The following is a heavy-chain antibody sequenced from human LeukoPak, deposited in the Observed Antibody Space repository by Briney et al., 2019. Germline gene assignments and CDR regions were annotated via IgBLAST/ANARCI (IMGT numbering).Heavy chain of an antibody. J-gene: IGHJ4*02. CDR1: GGSISSYY. V-gene: IGHV4-59*12. CDR2: IYYSGST. CDR3: ASLLGGQDY. Sequence: MASETLSLTCTVSGGSISSYYWSWIRQPPGKGLEWIGYIYYSGSTNYNPSLKSRVTISVDTSKNQFSLKLSSVTAADTAVYYCASLLGGQDYWGQGTLVTVSS. D-gene: IGHD3-10*01.